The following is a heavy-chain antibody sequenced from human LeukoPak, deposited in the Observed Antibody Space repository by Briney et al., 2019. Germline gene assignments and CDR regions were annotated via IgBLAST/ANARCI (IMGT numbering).Heavy chain of an antibody. Sequence: GGSLRLSCAASGFTFSNAWMSWVRQAPGKGLEWVGRIKSKTDGGTTDYAAPVKGRFTISRDDSKNTLYLQMSSPRAEDTAVYYCARGLTGGDAFDIWGQGTLVTVSS. V-gene: IGHV3-15*01. D-gene: IGHD3-9*01. J-gene: IGHJ3*02. CDR3: ARGLTGGDAFDI. CDR1: GFTFSNAW. CDR2: IKSKTDGGTT.